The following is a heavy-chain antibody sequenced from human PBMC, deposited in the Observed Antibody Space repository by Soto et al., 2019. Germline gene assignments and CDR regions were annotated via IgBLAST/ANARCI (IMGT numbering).Heavy chain of an antibody. CDR1: GCSLSNYY. CDR3: ASIPVAGNDWFDH. J-gene: IGHJ5*02. Sequence: XETLSLTCTVSGCSLSNYYWSWIRQPPGKGLEWIGYINHSGTTNYNPSLKSRVTISVDTSKNQFSLKLNSVTAADTAVYYCASIPVAGNDWFDHWGQGALVTISS. D-gene: IGHD6-19*01. CDR2: INHSGTT. V-gene: IGHV4-59*01.